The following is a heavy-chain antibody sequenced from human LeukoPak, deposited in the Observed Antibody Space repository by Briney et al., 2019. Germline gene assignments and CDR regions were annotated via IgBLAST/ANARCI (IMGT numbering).Heavy chain of an antibody. Sequence: GASVKVSCKASGYTFTGYYMHWVRQAPGQGLEWMGRINPNSGGTNYAQKFQGRVTMTRDTSISTAYMELSRLRSDDTAVYYCARGADYYDSSGYAVDYCGQGTLVAVSS. D-gene: IGHD3-22*01. CDR1: GYTFTGYY. J-gene: IGHJ4*02. CDR2: INPNSGGT. CDR3: ARGADYYDSSGYAVDY. V-gene: IGHV1-2*06.